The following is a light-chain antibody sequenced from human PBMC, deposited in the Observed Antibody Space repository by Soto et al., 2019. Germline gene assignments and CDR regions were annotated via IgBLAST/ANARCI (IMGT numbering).Light chain of an antibody. Sequence: DLQMTPSPSSLAASVGDRVTITCRASQGIGNGLSWFQQKPGKAPKRLIYAASTLQSGVPSRFSGSGSGTEFTLTISSLQPEDFATYYCLRHNDYPTTFGQGTRLEIK. CDR1: QGIGNG. CDR3: LRHNDYPTT. J-gene: IGKJ5*01. CDR2: AAS. V-gene: IGKV1-17*01.